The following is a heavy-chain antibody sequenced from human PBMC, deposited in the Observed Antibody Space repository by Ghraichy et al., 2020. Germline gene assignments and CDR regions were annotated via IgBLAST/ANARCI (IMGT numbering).Heavy chain of an antibody. CDR3: AREGYCSGSSCYGSSKYNWFDP. Sequence: SETLSLTCTVSGGSISSYFWRWIRQPPGKGLEWIGYIYYSGSTSYNPSLKSRVSISVDMSKNQFSLKLSSVTAADTAVYYCAREGYCSGSSCYGSSKYNWFDPWGQGTLVTVSS. V-gene: IGHV4-59*01. J-gene: IGHJ5*02. CDR2: IYYSGST. CDR1: GGSISSYF. D-gene: IGHD2-2*01.